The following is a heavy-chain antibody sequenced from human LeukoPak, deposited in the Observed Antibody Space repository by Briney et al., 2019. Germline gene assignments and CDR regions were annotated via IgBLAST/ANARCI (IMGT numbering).Heavy chain of an antibody. CDR2: ISYDGSNK. Sequence: GGSLRLSCAASGFTFSSYGMHWVRQAPGKGLELVAVISYDGSNKYYADSVKGRFTISRDNSKNTLYLQMNSLRVEVKAVYYCAKSGEWFSNWFDPWGQGTLVTVSS. V-gene: IGHV3-30*18. D-gene: IGHD3-3*01. CDR3: AKSGEWFSNWFDP. J-gene: IGHJ5*02. CDR1: GFTFSSYG.